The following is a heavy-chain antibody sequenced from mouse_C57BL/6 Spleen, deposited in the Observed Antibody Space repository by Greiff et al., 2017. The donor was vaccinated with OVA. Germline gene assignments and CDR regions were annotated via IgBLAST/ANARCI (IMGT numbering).Heavy chain of an antibody. D-gene: IGHD1-1*01. CDR1: GFTFSDYG. CDR2: ISSGSSTI. J-gene: IGHJ4*01. V-gene: IGHV5-17*01. CDR3: AKLYGSYYYAMDY. Sequence: EVKLMESGGGLVKPGGSLKLSCAASGFTFSDYGMHWVRQAPEKGLEWVAYISSGSSTIYYADTVKGRFTISRDNAKNTLFLQMTSLRSEDTAMYYCAKLYGSYYYAMDYWGQGTSVTVSS.